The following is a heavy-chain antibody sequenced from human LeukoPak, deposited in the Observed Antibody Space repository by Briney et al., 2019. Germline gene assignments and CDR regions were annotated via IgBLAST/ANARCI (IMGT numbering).Heavy chain of an antibody. V-gene: IGHV3-30-3*01. D-gene: IGHD4-17*01. CDR2: ISYDGSNK. CDR3: ARDHHYGDYLDY. J-gene: IGHJ4*02. Sequence: GRSLRLSCAASGFTFSSYAMHWVHQAPGKGLEWVAVISYDGSNKYYADSVKGRFTISRDNSKNTLYLQMNSLRAEDTAVYYCARDHHYGDYLDYWGQGTLVTVSS. CDR1: GFTFSSYA.